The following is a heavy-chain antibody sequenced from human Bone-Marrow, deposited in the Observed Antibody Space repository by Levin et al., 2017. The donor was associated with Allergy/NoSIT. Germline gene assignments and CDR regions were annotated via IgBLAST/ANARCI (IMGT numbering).Heavy chain of an antibody. CDR1: GFSFSNYA. CDR3: ARDTRAVGGYYFDY. D-gene: IGHD3-16*01. V-gene: IGHV3-30*04. J-gene: IGHJ4*02. CDR2: ISNDETYK. Sequence: SCAVSGFSFSNYAMHWVRQAPGKGLEWVAVISNDETYKFYRDSVKGRFTISRDNSKNTVYLQMSNLRAEDTAVYYCARDTRAVGGYYFDYWGQGTLVTVSS.